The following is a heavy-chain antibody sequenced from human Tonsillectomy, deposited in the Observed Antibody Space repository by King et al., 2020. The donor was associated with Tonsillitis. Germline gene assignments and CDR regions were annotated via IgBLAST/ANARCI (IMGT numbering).Heavy chain of an antibody. CDR3: ARDPSIAAPYYFDY. CDR2: IIPILHIT. V-gene: IGHV1-69*09. D-gene: IGHD6-6*01. CDR1: GGSFSRYS. J-gene: IGHJ4*02. Sequence: VQLVESGAEVKKPGSSVKVSCKASGGSFSRYSISWVRQAPGQGLEWMGRIIPILHITNYAQKFQGRVTITAEKSTSTAYMELSRLRSEDTAVYYCARDPSIAAPYYFDYWGQGTLVTVSS.